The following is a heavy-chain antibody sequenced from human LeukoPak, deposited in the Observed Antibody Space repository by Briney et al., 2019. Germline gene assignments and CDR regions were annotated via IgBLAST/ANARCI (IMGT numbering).Heavy chain of an antibody. Sequence: SVKVSSKASGGTFSSYAFSWVRQAPGQGLEWMGGIIPIFGTANYAQKFHGRVTITTDEYTSTASIELSSLRSEDTPAYSSPRVPLPLISGWHYYYYYLDVWGKGTTVTVS. D-gene: IGHD6-19*01. V-gene: IGHV1-69*05. CDR3: PRVPLPLISGWHYYYYYLDV. CDR2: IIPIFGTA. J-gene: IGHJ6*03. CDR1: GGTFSSYA.